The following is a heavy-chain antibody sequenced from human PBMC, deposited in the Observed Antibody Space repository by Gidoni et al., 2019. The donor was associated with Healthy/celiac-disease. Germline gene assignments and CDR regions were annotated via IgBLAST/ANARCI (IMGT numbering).Heavy chain of an antibody. J-gene: IGHJ4*02. Sequence: QVQLVQSEAEVKKPRASVKVSCTASGYTFTSYGISLVRQAPGQGLEWMGWISAYNGNTNYAQKLQGSVTMTTDTSTSTAYLVLRSLGSDDTAVYYCAASLQDPDVDYWGQGTLVSVSS. CDR1: GYTFTSYG. V-gene: IGHV1-18*01. CDR2: ISAYNGNT. D-gene: IGHD1-1*01. CDR3: AASLQDPDVDY.